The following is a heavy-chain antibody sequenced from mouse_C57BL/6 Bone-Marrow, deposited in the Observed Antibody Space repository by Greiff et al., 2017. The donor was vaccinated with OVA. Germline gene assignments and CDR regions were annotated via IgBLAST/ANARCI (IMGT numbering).Heavy chain of an antibody. V-gene: IGHV1-52*01. J-gene: IGHJ1*03. CDR1: GYTFTSYW. Sequence: QVQLQQPGAELVRPGSSVKLSCKASGYTFTSYWMHWVKQRPIQGLEWIGNIDPSDSETHYNQKFKDKATLTVDKSSSTAYMQLSSLTSEDSAVSYCAREGWLLSWYFDVWGTGTTVTVSS. D-gene: IGHD2-3*01. CDR3: AREGWLLSWYFDV. CDR2: IDPSDSET.